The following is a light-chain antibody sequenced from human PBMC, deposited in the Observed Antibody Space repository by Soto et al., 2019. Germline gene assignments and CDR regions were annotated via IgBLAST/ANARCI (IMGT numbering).Light chain of an antibody. CDR3: QQHNNWPPSIT. Sequence: EIVSTQSPGTLSLPPGPRATLSCRSSQSCTSSYLAWWQQKPGQAPRLLIYGASTRATGIPARFSGSGSGTEFTLTISSLQSEDFAVYYCQQHNNWPPSITFGKGTRLEIK. J-gene: IGKJ5*01. V-gene: IGKV3-15*01. CDR2: GAS. CDR1: QSCTSSY.